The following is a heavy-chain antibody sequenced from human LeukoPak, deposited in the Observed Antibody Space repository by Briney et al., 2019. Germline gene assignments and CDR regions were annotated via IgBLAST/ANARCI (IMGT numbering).Heavy chain of an antibody. J-gene: IGHJ4*02. D-gene: IGHD3-22*01. CDR3: ARQVITMIFPFDY. CDR1: GGSISSSSYY. CDR2: IYYSGST. Sequence: SETLSLTCTVSGGSISSSSYYWGWIRQHPGKGLEWIGYIYYSGSTYYNPSLKSRVTISVDTSKNKFSLKLSSVTAADTSVYYCARQVITMIFPFDYWGQGTLVTVSS. V-gene: IGHV4-31*03.